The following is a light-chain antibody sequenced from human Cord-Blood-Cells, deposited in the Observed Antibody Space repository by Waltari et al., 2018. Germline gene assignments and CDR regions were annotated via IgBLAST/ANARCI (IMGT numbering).Light chain of an antibody. CDR2: DVS. Sequence: QSALTQPASVSGSPGQSLTIYCTGTSSDVGGYNYVSWYQQHQGKAPKLMIYDVSNRPSGVSNRFSGSKSGNTASLTISGLQAEDEADYYCSSYTSSSSYVFGTGTKVTVL. CDR3: SSYTSSSSYV. CDR1: SSDVGGYNY. V-gene: IGLV2-14*03. J-gene: IGLJ1*01.